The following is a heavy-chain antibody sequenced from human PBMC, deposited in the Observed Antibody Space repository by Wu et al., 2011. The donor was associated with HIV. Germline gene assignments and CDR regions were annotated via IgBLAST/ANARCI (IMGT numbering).Heavy chain of an antibody. Sequence: QVQLVQSGAEVKKPGASVKVSCKASGYTFTGYYMHWVRQAPGQGLEWMGWINPNSGGTNYAQKFQGRVTMTRDTSISTAYMELSRLRSDDTAVYYCARDPWLVYSGSLAEGMDVVGPRDHGHRLF. CDR2: INPNSGGT. J-gene: IGHJ6*02. V-gene: IGHV1-2*02. CDR1: GYTFTGYY. CDR3: ARDPWLVYSGSLAEGMDV. D-gene: IGHD1-26*01.